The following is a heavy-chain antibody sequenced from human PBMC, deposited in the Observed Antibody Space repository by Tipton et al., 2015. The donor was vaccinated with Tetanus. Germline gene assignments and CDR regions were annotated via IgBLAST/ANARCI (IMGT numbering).Heavy chain of an antibody. CDR2: IYSDGST. Sequence: QLVQSGGGMTQPGDSLRLSCAASGFTVSSYQMTWVRQAPGKGLEWVSVIYSDGSTYYADFVKGRFTISRDSLKNTLSLQMNSLRAEDTAVYYCARGLGVDYWGQGTLVTVSS. D-gene: IGHD7-27*01. J-gene: IGHJ4*02. CDR1: GFTVSSYQ. CDR3: ARGLGVDY. V-gene: IGHV3-53*01.